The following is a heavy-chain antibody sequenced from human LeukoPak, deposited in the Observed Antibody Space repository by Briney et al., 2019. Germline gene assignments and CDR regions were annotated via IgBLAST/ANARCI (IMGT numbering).Heavy chain of an antibody. CDR1: GGSISSYY. D-gene: IGHD4-23*01. CDR2: IYYREST. Sequence: SETLSLTCTVSGGSISSYYWSWIRQPPGKGLEWIGYIYYRESTNYNPSLKSRVTISVDTSKNQFSLKLTSVTAADTAVYYCARDKDYGGNSIWYFDLWGRGTLSLSPQ. V-gene: IGHV4-59*01. CDR3: ARDKDYGGNSIWYFDL. J-gene: IGHJ2*01.